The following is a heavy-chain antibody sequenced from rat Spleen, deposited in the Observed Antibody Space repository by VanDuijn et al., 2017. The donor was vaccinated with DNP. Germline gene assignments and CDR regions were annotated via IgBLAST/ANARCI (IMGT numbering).Heavy chain of an antibody. CDR2: IWNSGGT. CDR3: ARDLLRWRRGFAY. CDR1: GFSLTGYS. D-gene: IGHD1-11*01. Sequence: QVQLTESGPGLVQPSETLSLTCTVSGFSLTGYSVYWVRQPSGKGLEWMGVIWNSGGTRYDSTLKSRLTITKDTSKSQVFLKMNSLQTEDTATYYCARDLLRWRRGFAYWGQGTLVTVSS. J-gene: IGHJ3*01. V-gene: IGHV2-41*01.